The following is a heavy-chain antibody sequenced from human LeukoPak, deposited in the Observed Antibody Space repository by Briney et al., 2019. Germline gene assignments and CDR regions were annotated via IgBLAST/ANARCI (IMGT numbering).Heavy chain of an antibody. V-gene: IGHV1-3*04. Sequence: ASVKVSCKASGYTFTSYAIHWVRQAPGQRLEWMGWITTVNGNTKYSQTFQDRVMITRDTSASTAFLELSGLRSGDTAVYYCAKVDGNNNLDYWGQGTLVTVSS. D-gene: IGHD5-24*01. CDR3: AKVDGNNNLDY. CDR2: ITTVNGNT. J-gene: IGHJ4*02. CDR1: GYTFTSYA.